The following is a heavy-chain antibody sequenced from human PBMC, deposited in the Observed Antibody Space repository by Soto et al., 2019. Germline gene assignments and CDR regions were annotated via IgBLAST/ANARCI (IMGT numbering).Heavy chain of an antibody. D-gene: IGHD6-6*01. Sequence: QVQLMQSGAEVKKPGASVKVSCKASGYSFNTYAMHWVRQAPGQRLEWLALINAGNVNTKYSQKFQGRLTVTRDTSVSTAYMELSSLTYEDTAVYYCARDMGQHLVRMSYYYDMDAWGQGTTVTVSS. CDR2: INAGNVNT. CDR1: GYSFNTYA. CDR3: ARDMGQHLVRMSYYYDMDA. J-gene: IGHJ6*02. V-gene: IGHV1-3*01.